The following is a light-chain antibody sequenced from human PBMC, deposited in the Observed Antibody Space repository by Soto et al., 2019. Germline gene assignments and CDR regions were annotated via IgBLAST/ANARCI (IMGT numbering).Light chain of an antibody. CDR1: SSDVGGYNY. CDR2: EVS. Sequence: QSALNQPASVSGSPGQSITISCTGTSSDVGGYNYVSWYQQHPGKAPKLMIYEVSNRPSGASNRFSGSKSGNTASLTISGLQAEDEADYYCSSYTSSSTLVFGTGTKVTVL. V-gene: IGLV2-14*01. CDR3: SSYTSSSTLV. J-gene: IGLJ1*01.